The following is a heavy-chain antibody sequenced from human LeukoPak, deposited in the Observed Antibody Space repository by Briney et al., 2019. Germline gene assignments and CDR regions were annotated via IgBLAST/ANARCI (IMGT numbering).Heavy chain of an antibody. CDR3: ARDRGDSGSYLDY. CDR1: GFTFSSYA. Sequence: GGSLRLSCAASGFTFSSYAMHWVRQAPGKGLEWVAVISYDGSNKYYADSVKGRFTISRDNSKNTLYLQMNSLRAEDTAVYYCARDRGDSGSYLDYRGQGTLVTVSS. CDR2: ISYDGSNK. J-gene: IGHJ4*02. D-gene: IGHD1-26*01. V-gene: IGHV3-30-3*01.